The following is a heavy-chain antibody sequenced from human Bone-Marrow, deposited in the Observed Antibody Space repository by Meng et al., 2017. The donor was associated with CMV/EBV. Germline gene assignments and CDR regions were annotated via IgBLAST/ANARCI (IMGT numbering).Heavy chain of an antibody. V-gene: IGHV5-51*01. D-gene: IGHD1-26*01. J-gene: IGHJ4*02. Sequence: YWIGWVRQMPGKGVEWMGLIYPSDSDARYSPYIQGQVTNLVDKSSSIAYLQWSSLKASDTAIYYCARHGSIGSGSYRTPFDYWGQGTLVTVSS. CDR3: ARHGSIGSGSYRTPFDY. CDR1: YW. CDR2: IYPSDSDA.